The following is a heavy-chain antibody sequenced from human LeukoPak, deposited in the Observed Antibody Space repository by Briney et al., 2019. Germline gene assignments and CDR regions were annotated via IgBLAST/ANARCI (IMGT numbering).Heavy chain of an antibody. Sequence: GGSLRLSCAASGFTFSSYAMSWVRQAPGKGLEWVSAISGSGGSTYSADSVKGRFTISRDNSKNTLYLQMNSLRAEDTAVYYCAKVGHGYSSIPLLDFWGQGTLVTVSS. J-gene: IGHJ4*02. CDR2: ISGSGGST. CDR1: GFTFSSYA. CDR3: AKVGHGYSSIPLLDF. V-gene: IGHV3-23*01. D-gene: IGHD6-13*01.